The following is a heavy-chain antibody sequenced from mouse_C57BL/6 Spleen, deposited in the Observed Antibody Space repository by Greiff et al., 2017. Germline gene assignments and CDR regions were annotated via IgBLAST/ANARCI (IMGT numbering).Heavy chain of an antibody. J-gene: IGHJ4*01. CDR3: ARGPYYYGGAMDY. Sequence: VQLQQSGAELVKPGASVKMSCKASGYTFTSYWITWVKQRPGQGLEWIGDIYPGSGSTNYNEKFKSKATLTVDTSSSTAYMQLSSLTSEDSAVYYCARGPYYYGGAMDYWGQGTSVTVSS. CDR1: GYTFTSYW. D-gene: IGHD1-1*01. V-gene: IGHV1-55*01. CDR2: IYPGSGST.